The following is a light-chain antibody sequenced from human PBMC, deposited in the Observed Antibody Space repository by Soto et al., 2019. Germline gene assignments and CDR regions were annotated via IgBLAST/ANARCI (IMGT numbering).Light chain of an antibody. J-gene: IGKJ4*01. CDR1: QSISNY. V-gene: IGKV1-27*01. CDR2: AAS. Sequence: IQLNHSPSSLSPSVRNTVTIICLASQSISNYLAWYQQKPGKAPTLLIHAASTLQSGVSSRFSGSGSGTDFTLTIGSLQPEDVATYYCQKYNSVPLTFGGGTKVDIK. CDR3: QKYNSVPLT.